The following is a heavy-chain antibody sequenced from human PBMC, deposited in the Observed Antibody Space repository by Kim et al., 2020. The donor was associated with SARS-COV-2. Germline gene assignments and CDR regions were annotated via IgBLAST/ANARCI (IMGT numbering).Heavy chain of an antibody. CDR3: AKVVSGWYWALNYYYYGMDV. D-gene: IGHD6-19*01. V-gene: IGHV3-30*18. J-gene: IGHJ6*02. CDR1: GFTFSSYG. CDR2: ISYDGSNK. Sequence: GGSLRLSCAASGFTFSSYGMHWVRQAPGKGLEWVAVISYDGSNKYYADSVKGRFTISRDNSKNTLYLQMNSLRAEDTAVYYCAKVVSGWYWALNYYYYGMDVWGQGTTVTVSS.